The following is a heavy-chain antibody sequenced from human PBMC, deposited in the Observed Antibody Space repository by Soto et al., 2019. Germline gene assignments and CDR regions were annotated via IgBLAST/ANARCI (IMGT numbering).Heavy chain of an antibody. CDR2: IKSKTDGGTT. Sequence: PGGSLRLSCAASGFTFSNAWMSWVRQAPGKGLEWVGRIKSKTDGGTTDYAAPVKGRFTISRDDSKNTLYLQMNSLKTEDTAVYYCTTVPRPPTMVRGVAYYYYGMDVWGQGTTVTVSS. V-gene: IGHV3-15*01. CDR3: TTVPRPPTMVRGVAYYYYGMDV. D-gene: IGHD3-10*01. CDR1: GFTFSNAW. J-gene: IGHJ6*02.